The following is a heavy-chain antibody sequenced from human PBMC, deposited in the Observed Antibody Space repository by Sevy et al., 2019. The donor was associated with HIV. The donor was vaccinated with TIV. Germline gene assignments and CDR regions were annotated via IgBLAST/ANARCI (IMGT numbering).Heavy chain of an antibody. V-gene: IGHV3-43D*03. CDR1: GFTFDDYT. D-gene: IGHD3-10*01. CDR3: AKDIAGEGSGSYYFDY. CDR2: ITWDGGSP. Sequence: GGSLRLSCTASGFTFDDYTMDWVRQAPGKGLEWVSSITWDGGSPYYADSVKGRFIISRDNSKNSLYLQMNSLRPEDTALYYCAKDIAGEGSGSYYFDYWGQGTLVTVSS. J-gene: IGHJ4*02.